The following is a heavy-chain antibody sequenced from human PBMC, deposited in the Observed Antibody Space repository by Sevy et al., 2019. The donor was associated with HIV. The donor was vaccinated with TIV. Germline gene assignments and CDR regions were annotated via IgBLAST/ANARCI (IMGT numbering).Heavy chain of an antibody. V-gene: IGHV3-30*18. CDR2: ISYDGSNK. Sequence: GGSLRLSCAASGFTFSSYGMHWVRQAPGKGLEWVAVISYDGSNKYYADSVKGRFTIARDNSKNTLYLQMNSLRAEDTAVYYCAKTAGYCTNVVCYTTSNGMDVWGQGTTVTVSS. D-gene: IGHD2-8*01. J-gene: IGHJ6*02. CDR1: GFTFSSYG. CDR3: AKTAGYCTNVVCYTTSNGMDV.